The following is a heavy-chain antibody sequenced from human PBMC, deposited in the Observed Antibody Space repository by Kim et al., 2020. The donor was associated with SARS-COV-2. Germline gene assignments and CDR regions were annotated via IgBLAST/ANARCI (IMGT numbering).Heavy chain of an antibody. CDR1: GFTFSSYA. V-gene: IGHV3-23*01. D-gene: IGHD3-22*01. CDR3: ANDRDYYDSSGYYVDY. CDR2: ISGSGGST. Sequence: GGSLRLSCAASGFTFSSYAMSWVRQAPGKGLEWVSAISGSGGSTYYADSVKGRFTISRDNSKNTLYLQMNSLRAEDTAVYYCANDRDYYDSSGYYVDYWGQGTLVTVSS. J-gene: IGHJ4*02.